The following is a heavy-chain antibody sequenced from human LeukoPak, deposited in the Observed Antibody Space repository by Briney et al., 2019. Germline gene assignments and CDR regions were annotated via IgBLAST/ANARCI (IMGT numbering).Heavy chain of an antibody. CDR2: ISSNGGST. CDR3: VKGPIAAAGLN. CDR1: GFTFSSYA. V-gene: IGHV3-64D*06. D-gene: IGHD6-13*01. Sequence: GGSLRLSCSASGFTFSSYAMHWVRQAPGKGLEYVTAISSNGGSTYYADSVKGRFTISRDNSKNTLYLQMSSLRAEDTAVYYCVKGPIAAAGLNWGQGTLVTVSS. J-gene: IGHJ4*02.